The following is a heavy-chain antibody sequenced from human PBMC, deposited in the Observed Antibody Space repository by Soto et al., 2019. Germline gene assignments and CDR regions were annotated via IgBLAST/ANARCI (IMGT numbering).Heavy chain of an antibody. Sequence: GGSLRLSCAASGFTFSSYGMNWVRQAPGKGLEWVSSISSSGGCTYYADSVKGRFTISRDNSKNTLYLQMNSLRAEDTAVYYCANGYDFWSGYLVYWGQGTLVTVSS. CDR3: ANGYDFWSGYLVY. V-gene: IGHV3-23*01. J-gene: IGHJ4*02. CDR1: GFTFSSYG. D-gene: IGHD3-3*01. CDR2: ISSSGGCT.